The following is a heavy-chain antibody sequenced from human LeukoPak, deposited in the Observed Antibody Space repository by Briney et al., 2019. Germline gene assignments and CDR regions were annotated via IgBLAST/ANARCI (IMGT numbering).Heavy chain of an antibody. Sequence: SETLSLTCAVYGGSFSGYYWSWIRQPPGKGLEWIGEINHSESTNYNPSLKSRVTISVDTSKNQFSLKLSSVTAADTAVYYCARGPDLDYGSSGSDYWGQGTLVTVSS. V-gene: IGHV4-34*01. CDR3: ARGPDLDYGSSGSDY. CDR2: INHSEST. CDR1: GGSFSGYY. D-gene: IGHD3-22*01. J-gene: IGHJ4*02.